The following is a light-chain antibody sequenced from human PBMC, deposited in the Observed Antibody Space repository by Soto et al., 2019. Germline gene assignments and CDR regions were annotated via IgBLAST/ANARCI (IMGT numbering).Light chain of an antibody. CDR3: ASWDDSLSETV. CDR1: NFNVKNNY. Sequence: QSVLTQPPSLSGTPGQRVTLSRSGRNFNVKNNYVYWYQQFAGTAPKLLIYSNNRRPSGVPDRFSGSKSGSSASLAISGLRPEDEADYYCASWDDSLSETVFGGGTQLTVL. CDR2: SNN. J-gene: IGLJ7*01. V-gene: IGLV1-47*01.